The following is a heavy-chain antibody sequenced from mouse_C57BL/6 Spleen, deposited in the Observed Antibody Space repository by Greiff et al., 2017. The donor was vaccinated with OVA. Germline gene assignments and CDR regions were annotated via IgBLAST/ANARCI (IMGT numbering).Heavy chain of an antibody. Sequence: EVKLMESGGGLVKPGGSLKLSCAASGFTFSDYGMHWVRQAPEKGLEWVAYISSGSSTIYYADTVKGRFTISRDNAKNTLFLQMTSLRSEDTAMCYCARQGGYYDWYFDVWGTGTTVTVSS. J-gene: IGHJ1*03. CDR2: ISSGSSTI. CDR3: ARQGGYYDWYFDV. V-gene: IGHV5-17*01. D-gene: IGHD2-3*01. CDR1: GFTFSDYG.